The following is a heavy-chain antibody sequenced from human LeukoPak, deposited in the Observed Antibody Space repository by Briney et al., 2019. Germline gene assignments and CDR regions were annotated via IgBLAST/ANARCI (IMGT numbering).Heavy chain of an antibody. CDR2: INWNGGST. D-gene: IGHD5-12*01. V-gene: IGHV3-20*04. Sequence: GGSLRLSCAASGFTFDDYGMTWVRQAPGKGLEWVSGINWNGGSTGYADSVKGRFTISRDNAKNSLYLQINSLRAEDTALYYCARRSGYDSNYFDYWGQGTLVTVSS. CDR3: ARRSGYDSNYFDY. J-gene: IGHJ4*02. CDR1: GFTFDDYG.